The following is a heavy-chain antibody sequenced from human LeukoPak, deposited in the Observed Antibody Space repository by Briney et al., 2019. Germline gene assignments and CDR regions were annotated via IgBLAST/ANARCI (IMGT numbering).Heavy chain of an antibody. CDR3: ARGAPVIVGATDWGN. CDR1: GYTFTSYY. D-gene: IGHD1-26*01. J-gene: IGHJ4*02. Sequence: ASVKVSCKASGYTFTSYYMHWVRQAPGQGLEWMGIISPSGGSTSYAQKFQGRVTMTRDTSTSTVYMELSSLRSEDTAVYYCARGAPVIVGATDWGNWGQGTLVTVSS. CDR2: ISPSGGST. V-gene: IGHV1-46*01.